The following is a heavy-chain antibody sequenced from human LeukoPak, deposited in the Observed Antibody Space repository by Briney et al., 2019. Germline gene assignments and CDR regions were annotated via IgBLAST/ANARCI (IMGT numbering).Heavy chain of an antibody. Sequence: GGSLRLSCAASGFTFSNYYMSWIRQAPGKGLEWVSYTGTISSYTKYADSVKGRFTISRDNAKNSLYLQMNSLRAEDTAVYYCARAGYCSGGSCPNFDYWGQGTLVTVSS. CDR2: TGTISSYT. CDR3: ARAGYCSGGSCPNFDY. CDR1: GFTFSNYY. J-gene: IGHJ4*02. D-gene: IGHD2-15*01. V-gene: IGHV3-11*06.